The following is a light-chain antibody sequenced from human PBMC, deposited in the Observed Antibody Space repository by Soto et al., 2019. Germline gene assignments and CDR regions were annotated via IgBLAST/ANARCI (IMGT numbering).Light chain of an antibody. CDR2: DAS. CDR3: QQYNRYPLT. Sequence: DIQMTPSPSTLSASVGDRVTITCRASQSISSWLAWYQQKPEKAPKLLIYDASSLESGVPSRFSGSGSGTEFTLTISSLQPDDFATYYCQQYNRYPLTFGGGTKVEIK. J-gene: IGKJ4*01. CDR1: QSISSW. V-gene: IGKV1-5*01.